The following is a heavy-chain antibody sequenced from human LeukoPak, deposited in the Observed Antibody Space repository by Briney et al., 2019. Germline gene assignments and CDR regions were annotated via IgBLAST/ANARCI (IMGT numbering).Heavy chain of an antibody. CDR1: GYTFTGYH. J-gene: IGHJ4*02. CDR2: INPNSGDT. CDR3: ARDYCSSTSCLFDY. Sequence: ATVKVSCKASGYTFTGYHMHWVRQAPGQGLEWMGRINPNSGDTNYAQKFQGRVTMTRDTSISTAYMELSRLRSDDTAVYYCARDYCSSTSCLFDYWGQGTLVTVSS. D-gene: IGHD2-2*01. V-gene: IGHV1-2*06.